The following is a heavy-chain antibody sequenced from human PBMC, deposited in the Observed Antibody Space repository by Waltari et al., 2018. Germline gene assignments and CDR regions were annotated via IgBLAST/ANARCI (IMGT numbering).Heavy chain of an antibody. V-gene: IGHV3-7*01. D-gene: IGHD3-10*01. CDR1: GFSFGSSW. Sequence: EVQLVESGGGLVQPGGSLRLPCAASGFSFGSSWMAWVRQAPGKGLEWVAGIKQDGSEKYYLDSVKGRFTISRDNAKNSLFLQMNSLRAEDTAVYYCARSSRWSYDYWGQGTLITVSS. CDR2: IKQDGSEK. J-gene: IGHJ4*02. CDR3: ARSSRWSYDY.